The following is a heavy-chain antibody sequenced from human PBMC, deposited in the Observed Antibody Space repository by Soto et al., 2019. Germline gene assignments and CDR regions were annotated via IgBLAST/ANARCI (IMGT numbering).Heavy chain of an antibody. D-gene: IGHD3-16*02. J-gene: IGHJ6*03. CDR2: MNPNSGNT. Sequence: GASVKVSCKASGYTFTSYDINWVRQATGQGLEWMGWMNPNSGNTGYAQKFQGRVTMTRNTSISTAYMELSSLRSEDTAVYYCARGAGVYDYIWGSYRPGGYMDVWGKGTTVTVSS. V-gene: IGHV1-8*01. CDR3: ARGAGVYDYIWGSYRPGGYMDV. CDR1: GYTFTSYD.